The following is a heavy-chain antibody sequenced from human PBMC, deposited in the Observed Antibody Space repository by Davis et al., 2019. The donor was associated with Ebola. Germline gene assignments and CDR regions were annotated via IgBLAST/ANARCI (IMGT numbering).Heavy chain of an antibody. CDR3: ASTRPPEEGDYYYGMDV. CDR2: IYYSGST. V-gene: IGHV4-59*08. D-gene: IGHD3-16*01. Sequence: PSETLSLTCTVSGGSISSYYWSWIRQPPGKGLEWIGYIYYSGSTNYNPSLKSRVTISVDTSKNQFSLKLSSVTAADTAVYYCASTRPPEEGDYYYGMDVWGQGTTVTVSS. J-gene: IGHJ6*02. CDR1: GGSISSYY.